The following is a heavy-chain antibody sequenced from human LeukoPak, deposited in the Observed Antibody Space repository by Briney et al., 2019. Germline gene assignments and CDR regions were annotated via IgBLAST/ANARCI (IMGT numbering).Heavy chain of an antibody. CDR3: ARGTIAADDYYYRDV. CDR1: GGSINIGTYY. Sequence: SETLSLTCTVSGGSINIGTYYWSWIRQPAGKGLEWIGLIYTSGSTNYNPSLKSRVTISVDTSKNQFSLKLTSVTAADTAVYYCARGTIAADDYYYRDVWGKGTTVTISS. CDR2: IYTSGST. D-gene: IGHD6-13*01. V-gene: IGHV4-61*02. J-gene: IGHJ6*03.